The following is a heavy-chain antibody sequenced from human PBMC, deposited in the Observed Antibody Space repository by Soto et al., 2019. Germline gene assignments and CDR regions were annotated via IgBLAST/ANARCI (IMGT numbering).Heavy chain of an antibody. CDR1: GFTFSSYG. Sequence: QVQMVESGGGVVQPGRSLRLACAASGFTFSSYGLHWVRQAPGKGLEWVAVISHDGSNKYYADSVRGRFTISRDNSKDTLYLQMDSLRDEDTAVYYCAKGYCSSFTSYADYWGQGTLVIVSS. CDR3: AKGYCSSFTSYADY. V-gene: IGHV3-30*18. D-gene: IGHD2-2*01. CDR2: ISHDGSNK. J-gene: IGHJ4*02.